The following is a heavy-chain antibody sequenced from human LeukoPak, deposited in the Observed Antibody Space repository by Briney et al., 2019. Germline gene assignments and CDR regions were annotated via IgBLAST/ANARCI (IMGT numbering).Heavy chain of an antibody. V-gene: IGHV4-59*01. CDR1: GGSISSYY. CDR3: ARGVYIAAAQYGY. J-gene: IGHJ4*02. Sequence: SETLSLTCTVSGGSISSYYWSRIRQPPGKGLEWIGYIYYSGTTNYNPSLKSRVTISVDTSKNQFSLKLSSVTAADTAVYYCARGVYIAAAQYGYWGQGTLVTVSS. D-gene: IGHD6-13*01. CDR2: IYYSGTT.